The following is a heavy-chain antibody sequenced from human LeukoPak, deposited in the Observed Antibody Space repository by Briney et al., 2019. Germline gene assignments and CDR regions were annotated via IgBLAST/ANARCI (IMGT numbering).Heavy chain of an antibody. CDR1: GGSFSSGTYY. J-gene: IGHJ4*02. Sequence: SETLSLTCTVSGGSFSSGTYYWTWIRQPAGKGLEWIGRIYTSGSTNYNPSLKSRVTISVDTSKNQFSLKLSSVTAADTAVYYCARVPLSYSSSLSDYWGQGTLVTVSS. CDR3: ARVPLSYSSSLSDY. D-gene: IGHD6-13*01. V-gene: IGHV4-61*02. CDR2: IYTSGST.